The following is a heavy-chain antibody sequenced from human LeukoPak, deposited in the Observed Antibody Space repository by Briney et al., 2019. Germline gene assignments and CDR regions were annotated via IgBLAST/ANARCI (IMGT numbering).Heavy chain of an antibody. D-gene: IGHD6-13*01. J-gene: IGHJ4*02. Sequence: GGSLRLSCAASGFTFSSTWMNWVRQAPGKGLEWVSGISWNSGSMGYADSVKGRFTISRDNAKNSLYLQMNSLRAEDTALYYCAMRVGSSWYYDYWGQGTLVTVSS. CDR3: AMRVGSSWYYDY. V-gene: IGHV3-9*01. CDR2: ISWNSGSM. CDR1: GFTFSSTW.